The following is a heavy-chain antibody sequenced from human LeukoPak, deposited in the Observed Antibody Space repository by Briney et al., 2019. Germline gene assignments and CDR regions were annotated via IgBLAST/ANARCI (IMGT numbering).Heavy chain of an antibody. J-gene: IGHJ4*02. CDR3: ARDLYSSSPEDY. CDR2: INPNSGGT. V-gene: IGHV1-2*02. Sequence: ASVKVSCKASGYTFTGCYMHWVRQAPGQGLEWMGWINPNSGGTNYAQKFQGRVTMTRDTSISTAYMELSRLRSDVTDVYYCARDLYSSSPEDYWGEGTLVTASS. D-gene: IGHD6-6*01. CDR1: GYTFTGCY.